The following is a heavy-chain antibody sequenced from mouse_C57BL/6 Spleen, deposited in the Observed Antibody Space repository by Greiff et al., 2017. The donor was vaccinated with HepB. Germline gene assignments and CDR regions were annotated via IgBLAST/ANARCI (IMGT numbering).Heavy chain of an antibody. CDR1: GYTFTDYN. V-gene: IGHV1-22*01. CDR3: ARDTTPYFDY. D-gene: IGHD1-1*01. Sequence: EVKLQESGPELVKPGASVKMSCKASGYTFTDYNMHWVKQSHGKSLEWIGYINPNNGGTSYNQKFKGKATLTVNKSSSTAYMELRSLTSEDSAVYYCARDTTPYFDYWGQGTTLTVSS. J-gene: IGHJ2*01. CDR2: INPNNGGT.